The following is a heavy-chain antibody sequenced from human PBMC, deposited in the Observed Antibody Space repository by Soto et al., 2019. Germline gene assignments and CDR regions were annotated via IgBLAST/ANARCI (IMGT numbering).Heavy chain of an antibody. J-gene: IGHJ5*02. CDR3: TTLGPS. Sequence: EVQLVESGGGWVKPGGSLTLSCVASGFTFGDAWMSWVRQAAGKGLEWVGHVKTKSEGETTDYAAPVKGRFTIWRDDSTNTLYLQMNSLKSEDTGKYFCTTLGPSWGQGTQVTVSS. V-gene: IGHV3-15*07. CDR1: GFTFGDAW. CDR2: VKTKSEGETT.